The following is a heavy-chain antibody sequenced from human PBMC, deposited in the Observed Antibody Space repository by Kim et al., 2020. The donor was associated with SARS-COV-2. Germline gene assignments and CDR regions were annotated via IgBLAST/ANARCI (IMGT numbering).Heavy chain of an antibody. D-gene: IGHD3-22*01. J-gene: IGHJ6*02. CDR3: ARLFSPTYYYDSSGYYYGMDV. V-gene: IGHV4-59*08. CDR1: GGSISSYY. CDR2: IYYSGST. Sequence: SETLSLTCTVSGGSISSYYWSWIRQPPGKGLEWIGYIYYSGSTNYNPSLKSRVTISVDTSKNQFSLKLSSVTAADTAVYYCARLFSPTYYYDSSGYYYGMDVWGQGTTVTVSS.